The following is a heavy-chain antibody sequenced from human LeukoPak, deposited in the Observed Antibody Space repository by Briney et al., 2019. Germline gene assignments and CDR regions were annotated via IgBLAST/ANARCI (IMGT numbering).Heavy chain of an antibody. CDR3: ARYSSSPDDY. CDR1: GFTFSSYW. Sequence: GGSLRLSCAASGFTFSSYWMHWVRQAPGKGLVWVSRINTDGGSTTYADSVKGRFTISRDNAKNTLYLQMNSLRAEDTAVYYCARYSSSPDDYWGQGTLVTVSS. CDR2: INTDGGST. J-gene: IGHJ4*02. V-gene: IGHV3-74*01. D-gene: IGHD6-6*01.